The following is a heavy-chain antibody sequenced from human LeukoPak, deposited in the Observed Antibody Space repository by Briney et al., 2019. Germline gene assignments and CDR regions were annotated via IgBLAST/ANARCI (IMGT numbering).Heavy chain of an antibody. Sequence: GGSLRLSCAASGFTFSSYWMHWVRQAPGKGLVWVSRINSDGSSTSYADSVKGRFTISRDNAKNSLYLQMNSLRAEDTAVYYCARVGIYYDSSGYPEDDYWGQGTLVTVSS. CDR2: INSDGSST. D-gene: IGHD3-22*01. V-gene: IGHV3-74*01. CDR1: GFTFSSYW. J-gene: IGHJ4*02. CDR3: ARVGIYYDSSGYPEDDY.